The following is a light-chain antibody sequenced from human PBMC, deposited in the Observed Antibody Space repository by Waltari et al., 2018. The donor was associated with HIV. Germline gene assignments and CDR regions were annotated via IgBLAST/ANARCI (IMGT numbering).Light chain of an antibody. J-gene: IGKJ3*01. CDR3: QQSFTLPLT. Sequence: DIQMTQSPSSLSASVGDRVTLTCRASQIITSHLNWYQQRPGKAPKLLIYAASSLEGGVPSRFSGSGSGTDYTLTISSLQPEDFATYYCQQSFTLPLTFGPGTKVDIK. V-gene: IGKV1-39*01. CDR2: AAS. CDR1: QIITSH.